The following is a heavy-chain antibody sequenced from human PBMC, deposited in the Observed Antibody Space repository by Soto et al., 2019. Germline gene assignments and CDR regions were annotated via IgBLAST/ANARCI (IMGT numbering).Heavy chain of an antibody. V-gene: IGHV4-31*03. CDR1: GGSISSGGYY. CDR2: IYYSGST. D-gene: IGHD3-10*01. CDR3: VVQPSYYYGSADYYYMDV. J-gene: IGHJ6*03. Sequence: SETLSLTCTVSGGSISSGGYYWSWIRQHPGKGLEWIGYIYYSGSTYYNPSLKSRVTISVDTSKNHFSLKLSSVTAADTAVYYCVVQPSYYYGSADYYYMDVWGKGTTVTVSS.